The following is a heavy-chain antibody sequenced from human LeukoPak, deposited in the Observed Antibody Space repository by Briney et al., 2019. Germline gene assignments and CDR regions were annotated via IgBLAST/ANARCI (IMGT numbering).Heavy chain of an antibody. Sequence: GGSLRLSCAASGFIFSDYYMSWIRQAPGKGLELVSYISNSGSTIYYADSVKGRFTISRDNSKNTLYLQMNSLRAEDTAVYYCARERLGYDYGDYGDGFDPWGQGTLVTVSS. V-gene: IGHV3-11*01. D-gene: IGHD4-17*01. CDR3: ARERLGYDYGDYGDGFDP. CDR2: ISNSGSTI. J-gene: IGHJ5*02. CDR1: GFIFSDYY.